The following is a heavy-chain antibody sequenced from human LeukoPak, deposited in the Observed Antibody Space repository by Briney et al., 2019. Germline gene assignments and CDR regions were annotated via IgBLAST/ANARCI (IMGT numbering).Heavy chain of an antibody. CDR2: ISYCGRT. CDR1: GGSISSHY. CDR3: ARDSHDYGNYDV. J-gene: IGHJ6*04. V-gene: IGHV4-59*11. D-gene: IGHD4-11*01. Sequence: KPSESLSLTCTVSGGSISSHYWSWIRQPPGKGLEWIGHISYCGRTNYNPSLKTRVTISVDTAKKQLSLKLRAVTAADTAVYYCARDSHDYGNYDVWVKGTTVTVSS.